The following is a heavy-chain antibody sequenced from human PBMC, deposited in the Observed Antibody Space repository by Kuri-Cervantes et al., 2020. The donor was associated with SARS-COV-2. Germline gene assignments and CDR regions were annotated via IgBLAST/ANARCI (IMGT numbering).Heavy chain of an antibody. V-gene: IGHV3-30*02. Sequence: GGSLRLSCAPSGFTFRNYGMHWVRLAPGKGLEWMAFIRYDGHSEDYADSVKGRFTISRDNSKNTLYLQMDNLRAEDRAVYYCAKDLIAAAGNDYFYMDVWGTGTTVTDSS. D-gene: IGHD6-13*01. CDR3: AKDLIAAAGNDYFYMDV. J-gene: IGHJ6*03. CDR1: GFTFRNYG. CDR2: IRYDGHSE.